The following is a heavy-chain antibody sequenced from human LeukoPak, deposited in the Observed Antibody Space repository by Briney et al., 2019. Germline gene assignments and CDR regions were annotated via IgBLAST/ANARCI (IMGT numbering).Heavy chain of an antibody. Sequence: ASVKVSCKASGGTFSSYAISWVRQAPGQGLEWMGGIIPIFGTANYAQKFQGRVTITADESTSTAYMELSSLRSDDTAVYYCAREEYQQGNWFDPWGQGTLVTVSS. J-gene: IGHJ5*02. CDR2: IIPIFGTA. V-gene: IGHV1-69*01. D-gene: IGHD6-13*01. CDR1: GGTFSSYA. CDR3: AREEYQQGNWFDP.